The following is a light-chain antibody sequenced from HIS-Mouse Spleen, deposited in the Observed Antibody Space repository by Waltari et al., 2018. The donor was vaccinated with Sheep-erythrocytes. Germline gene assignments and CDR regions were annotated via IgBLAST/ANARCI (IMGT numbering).Light chain of an antibody. CDR2: AAS. Sequence: DIQMTQSTSSVSASVGDRVTITCRASQGISSWLGWYQQKPGKAPKLLIYAASSLQSGVPSRFSGSGSGTDFTFTISSLQPEDIATYYCQQYDNLPLTFGGGTKVEIK. CDR3: QQYDNLPLT. CDR1: QGISSW. J-gene: IGKJ4*01. V-gene: IGKV1-12*01.